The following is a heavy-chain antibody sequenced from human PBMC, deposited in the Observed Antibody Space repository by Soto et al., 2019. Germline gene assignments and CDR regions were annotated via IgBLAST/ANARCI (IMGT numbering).Heavy chain of an antibody. CDR3: ARGGGVGVAGSAAFDM. Sequence: QLHLVQSGAVVKKPGASVTVSCSASGYPVTAYYMHWVRQAPGRGHEWLGGINPATGAAKYTQTFQGRLTMTRDTSTSTVFMELSGLTSEDTAVFYCARGGGVGVAGSAAFDMWGQGTLVTVSS. V-gene: IGHV1-2*02. CDR1: GYPVTAYY. CDR2: INPATGAA. D-gene: IGHD3-3*01. J-gene: IGHJ3*02.